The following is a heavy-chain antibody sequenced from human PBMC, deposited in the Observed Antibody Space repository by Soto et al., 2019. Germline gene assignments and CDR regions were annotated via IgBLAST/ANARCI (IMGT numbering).Heavy chain of an antibody. V-gene: IGHV1-8*02. J-gene: IGHJ6*03. CDR3: ARLRDDYGDYGGVYYYYYMDV. CDR2: INPNSGNT. Sequence: ASVKVSCKASGYTFTGYYMHWVRQAPGQGLEWMGWINPNSGNTGYAQKFQGRVTMTRNTSISTAYMELSSLRSEDTAVYYCARLRDDYGDYGGVYYYYYMDVWGKGTTVTVSS. D-gene: IGHD4-17*01. CDR1: GYTFTGYY.